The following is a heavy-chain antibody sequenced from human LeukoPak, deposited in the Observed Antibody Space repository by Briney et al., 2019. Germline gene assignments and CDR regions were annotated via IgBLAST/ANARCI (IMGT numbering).Heavy chain of an antibody. CDR2: ISFYNGNT. CDR1: GYTFSRYA. CDR3: ASGDYGSGSYYTDY. Sequence: ASVKVSCKASGYTFSRYAINWVRQAPGQGLEWMGWISFYNGNTVYAQKFQGRVTMASDTSTSTAYMELRSLRSDDTAVYYCASGDYGSGSYYTDYWGQGTLVTVSS. V-gene: IGHV1-18*01. J-gene: IGHJ4*02. D-gene: IGHD3-10*01.